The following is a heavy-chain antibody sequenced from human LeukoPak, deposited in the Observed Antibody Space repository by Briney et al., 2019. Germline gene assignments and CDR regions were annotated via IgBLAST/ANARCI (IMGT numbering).Heavy chain of an antibody. Sequence: GASVKVSCKASGGTFSSYAISWVRQAPGQGLEWMGGIIPIFGTANYAQKFQGRVTITADESTSTAYMELSSLRFEDTAVYYCARDLSGSLEGDAFDIWGQGTMVTVSS. J-gene: IGHJ3*02. V-gene: IGHV1-69*13. CDR3: ARDLSGSLEGDAFDI. D-gene: IGHD1-26*01. CDR2: IIPIFGTA. CDR1: GGTFSSYA.